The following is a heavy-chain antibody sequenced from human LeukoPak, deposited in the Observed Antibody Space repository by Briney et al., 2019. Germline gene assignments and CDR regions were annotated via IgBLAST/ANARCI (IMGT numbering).Heavy chain of an antibody. CDR2: IKQDGSEK. V-gene: IGHV3-7*03. CDR3: ARDPSYYYYYGMDV. CDR1: GFTFSSYW. J-gene: IGHJ6*02. Sequence: GGSLRLSCAASGFTFSSYWMSWVRQAPGKGLEWVANIKQDGSEKYYVDSVKGRFTISRDNAKNSLYLQMNSLRAEDTAVYYCARDPSYYYYYGMDVWGQGTTVTVSS.